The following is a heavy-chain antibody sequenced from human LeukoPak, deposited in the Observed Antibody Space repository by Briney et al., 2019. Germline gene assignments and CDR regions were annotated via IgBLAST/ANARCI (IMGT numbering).Heavy chain of an antibody. CDR1: GYTLTELS. Sequence: ASVKVSCKVSGYTLTELSMHWVRQAPGKGLEWVGGFDPEDGETIYAQKFQGRVTMTEDTSTDTAYMELSSLRSEDTAVYYCAAGKLLWYGHYFDYWGQGTLVTVSS. CDR3: AAGKLLWYGHYFDY. D-gene: IGHD3-10*01. CDR2: FDPEDGET. J-gene: IGHJ4*02. V-gene: IGHV1-24*01.